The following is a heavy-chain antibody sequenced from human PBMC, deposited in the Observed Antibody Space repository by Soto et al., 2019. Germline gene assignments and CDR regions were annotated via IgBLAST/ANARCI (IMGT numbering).Heavy chain of an antibody. CDR1: GGTFSSYA. CDR2: IIPIFGTA. V-gene: IGHV1-69*13. D-gene: IGHD2-2*01. Sequence: SVKVSCKASGGTFSSYAISWVRQAPGQGLEWMGGIIPIFGTANYAQKFQGRVTITADESTSTAYMELSSLRSEDTAVYYCARVLGYCSSTSCRYGTYYYYGMDVWGQGTTVTVSS. CDR3: ARVLGYCSSTSCRYGTYYYYGMDV. J-gene: IGHJ6*02.